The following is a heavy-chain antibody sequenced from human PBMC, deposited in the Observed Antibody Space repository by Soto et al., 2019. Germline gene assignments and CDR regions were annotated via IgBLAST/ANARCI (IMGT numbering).Heavy chain of an antibody. V-gene: IGHV3-48*02. CDR2: TSTTSDTI. Sequence: LRLSYVASEFKFIAVGVHRIRQAPRRWLEWVSYTSTTSDTIFYAASVKGRFTISRDNSNNTLHLQMSNLRDDDTAVYYCVREGGVPAAIGHYYYGMDVWGQGSAVTGSS. CDR1: EFKFIAVG. J-gene: IGHJ6*01. D-gene: IGHD2-2*02. CDR3: VREGGVPAAIGHYYYGMDV.